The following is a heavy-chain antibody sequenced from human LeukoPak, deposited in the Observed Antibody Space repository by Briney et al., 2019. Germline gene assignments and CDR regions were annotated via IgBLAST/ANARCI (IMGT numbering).Heavy chain of an antibody. CDR2: ISSSSSYI. CDR1: GFTFSSYS. CDR3: ARDRTPYVDTAMVTAD. V-gene: IGHV3-21*01. J-gene: IGHJ4*02. Sequence: PGGSLRLSCAASGFTFSSYSMNWVRQAPGEGLEWVSSISSSSSYIYYADSVKGRFTISRDNAKNSLYLQMNSLRAEDTAVYYCARDRTPYVDTAMVTADWGQGTLVTVSS. D-gene: IGHD5-18*01.